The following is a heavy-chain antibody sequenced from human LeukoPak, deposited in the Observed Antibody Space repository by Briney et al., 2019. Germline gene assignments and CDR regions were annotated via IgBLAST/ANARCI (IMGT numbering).Heavy chain of an antibody. CDR2: INHSGST. D-gene: IGHD3-16*01. V-gene: IGHV4-34*01. CDR1: GGSFSGYY. Sequence: LETLSLTCAVYGGSFSGYYWSWIRHPPGQWLEWIGEINHSGSTNYNPSLKSRVTISVDTSKNQFSLKLSSVTAADTAVYYCARGGYGVRLGYWGQGTLVTVSS. J-gene: IGHJ4*02. CDR3: ARGGYGVRLGY.